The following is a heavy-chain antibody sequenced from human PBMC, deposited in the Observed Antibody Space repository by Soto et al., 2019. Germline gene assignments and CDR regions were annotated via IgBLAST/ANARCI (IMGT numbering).Heavy chain of an antibody. CDR3: ARVLGYCSSTSCPYGMDV. D-gene: IGHD2-2*01. Sequence: PGGSLRLSCAASGFTFSDYYMSWIRQAPGKGLEWVSYISSSSSYTNYADSVKGRFTISRDNAKNSLYLQMNSLRAEDTAVYYCARVLGYCSSTSCPYGMDVRGQGTTVTVSS. V-gene: IGHV3-11*06. CDR1: GFTFSDYY. CDR2: ISSSSSYT. J-gene: IGHJ6*02.